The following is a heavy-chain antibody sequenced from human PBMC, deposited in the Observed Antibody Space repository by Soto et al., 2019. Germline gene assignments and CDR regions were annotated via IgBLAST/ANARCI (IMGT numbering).Heavy chain of an antibody. Sequence: EVQLVESGGGLIQPGGSLRLSCAVSGFTVSNNYMSWVRQAPGKGLEGVSVIYSGGYTAYGDSVKGRFTISRDNSKNTLYFQMNSRGAEHPAFFYWAPRPGGGGYWGQGTLVTVSS. D-gene: IGHD3-10*01. CDR2: IYSGGYT. CDR3: APRPGGGGY. J-gene: IGHJ4*02. V-gene: IGHV3-53*01. CDR1: GFTVSNNY.